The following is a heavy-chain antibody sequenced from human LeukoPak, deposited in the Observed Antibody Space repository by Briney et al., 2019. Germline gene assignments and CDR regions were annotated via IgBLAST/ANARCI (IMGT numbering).Heavy chain of an antibody. CDR2: ISSSSSYI. Sequence: PGGSLRLSCAASGFTFSSYSMNWVRQAPGKGLEWISSISSSSSYIYYADSVKGRFTISRDNAKNSLYLQMNSLRAEDTAVYYCARVSFYYDSSGYPRGDYWGQGTLVTVSS. J-gene: IGHJ4*02. V-gene: IGHV3-21*01. CDR1: GFTFSSYS. CDR3: ARVSFYYDSSGYPRGDY. D-gene: IGHD3-22*01.